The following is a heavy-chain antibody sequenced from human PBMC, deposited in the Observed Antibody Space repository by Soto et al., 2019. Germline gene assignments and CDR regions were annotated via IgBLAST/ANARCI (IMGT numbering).Heavy chain of an antibody. CDR3: VRDGYSSRWIVNAFDM. CDR2: IYHSGST. CDR1: GGSISSVNYY. J-gene: IGHJ3*02. Sequence: QVQLQESGPGLVKPSQTPSLTCTVSGGSISSVNYYWTWIRQHPATALEWIGYIYHSGSTHYNPCLESRVTIPLDTSKNHFSLRLTSVTAAGTAVYYCVRDGYSSRWIVNAFDMWGQGTMVTVSS. D-gene: IGHD6-13*01. V-gene: IGHV4-31*03.